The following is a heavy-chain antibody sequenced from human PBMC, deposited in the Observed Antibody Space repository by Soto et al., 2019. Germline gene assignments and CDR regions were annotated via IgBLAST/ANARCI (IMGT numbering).Heavy chain of an antibody. V-gene: IGHV4-59*01. Sequence: SETLSLTCTVSGGSISSYYWIWIRQPPGKGLEWIGYTYYSGSTNYNPSLKSRVTISVDTSKNQFSLKLSSVTAADTAVYYCAREGSSTSDAFDIWGQGTMVTVSS. CDR3: AREGSSTSDAFDI. CDR2: TYYSGST. D-gene: IGHD2-2*01. CDR1: GGSISSYY. J-gene: IGHJ3*02.